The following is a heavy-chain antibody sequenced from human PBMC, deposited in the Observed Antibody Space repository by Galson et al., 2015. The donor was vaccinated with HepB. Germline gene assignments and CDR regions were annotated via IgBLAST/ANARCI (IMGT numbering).Heavy chain of an antibody. J-gene: IGHJ4*02. CDR1: GFTFSSYS. CDR3: ARLGNCGGDCSFDY. D-gene: IGHD2-21*02. V-gene: IGHV3-21*01. CDR2: ISSSSYI. Sequence: SLRLSCAASGFTFSSYSMNWVRQAPGKGLEWVSSISSSSYIYYTDSVKGRFTISRDNAKNSLYLQTNSLRAEDTAVYYCARLGNCGGDCSFDYWGQGTLVTVSS.